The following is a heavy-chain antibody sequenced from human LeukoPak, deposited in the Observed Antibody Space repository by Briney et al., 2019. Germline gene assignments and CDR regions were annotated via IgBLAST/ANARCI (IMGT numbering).Heavy chain of an antibody. V-gene: IGHV4-4*02. CDR2: IYHSGRT. Sequence: PSGTLSLTCAVSGGSISSSKWWSWVRQPPGKGLECIGEIYHSGRTNYNPSLKSRVTISVDKSKNQFSLKLSSVTAADTAVYYCARGLGYSYGYYFDYWGQGTLVTVSS. CDR3: ARGLGYSYGYYFDY. D-gene: IGHD5-18*01. CDR1: GGSISSSKW. J-gene: IGHJ4*02.